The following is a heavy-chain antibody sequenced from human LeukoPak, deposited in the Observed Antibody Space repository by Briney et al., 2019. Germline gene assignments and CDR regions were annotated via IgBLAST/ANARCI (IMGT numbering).Heavy chain of an antibody. CDR2: IRYDGGNE. CDR1: GFTVSKNG. D-gene: IGHD2-15*01. J-gene: IGHJ5*02. Sequence: GGSLRLSCAASGFTVSKNGMHWVRQAPGKGLEWVAYIRYDGGNEWYASSVKGRFTISRDNSKNTVYLQMNNLRAEDTAVYYCAKDLGYCSGGSCPWGQGTLVTVSS. CDR3: AKDLGYCSGGSCP. V-gene: IGHV3-30*02.